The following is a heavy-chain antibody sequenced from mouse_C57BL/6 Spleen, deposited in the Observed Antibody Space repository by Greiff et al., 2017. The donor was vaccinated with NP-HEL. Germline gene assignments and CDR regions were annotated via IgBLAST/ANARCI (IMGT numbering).Heavy chain of an antibody. J-gene: IGHJ2*01. CDR2: INPGTGGT. V-gene: IGHV1-42*01. CDR1: GYSFTGYY. Sequence: VQLKESGPELVKPGASVKISCKASGYSFTGYYMNWVKQSPEKSLEWIGEINPGTGGTTYNQKFKAKATLTVDKSSSTAYMQLKSLTSEDSAVYYCATSPLDYYDSSSFDYWGQGTTLTVSS. D-gene: IGHD1-1*01. CDR3: ATSPLDYYDSSSFDY.